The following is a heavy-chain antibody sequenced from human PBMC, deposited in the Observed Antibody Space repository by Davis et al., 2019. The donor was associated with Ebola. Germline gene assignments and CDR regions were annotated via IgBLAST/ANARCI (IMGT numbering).Heavy chain of an antibody. J-gene: IGHJ4*02. V-gene: IGHV3-21*01. CDR2: ISSSSSDI. Sequence: GGSLRLSCAASGFTFSSYSMNWVRQAPGKGLEWVSSISSSSSDIYYADSVKGRFTISRDNAKNSLYLQMNSLRAEDTAVYYCARDHSSSWYSPLDYWGQGTLVTVSS. D-gene: IGHD6-13*01. CDR3: ARDHSSSWYSPLDY. CDR1: GFTFSSYS.